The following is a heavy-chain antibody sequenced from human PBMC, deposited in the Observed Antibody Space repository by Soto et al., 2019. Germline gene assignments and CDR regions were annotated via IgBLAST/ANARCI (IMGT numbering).Heavy chain of an antibody. J-gene: IGHJ5*02. V-gene: IGHV4-59*01. CDR2: VAYSGTT. CDR1: PGSISSSY. D-gene: IGHD4-17*01. Sequence: QVQLQESGPGLVKPSETLTLTCTVSPGSISSSYWSWIRQPPGRGLEWIGHVAYSGTTKYNPSLKSRGSISVSTSKTQFSLRLTSVTAADTAVYYCAREAQDYDFDHWGQGILVTVSS. CDR3: AREAQDYDFDH.